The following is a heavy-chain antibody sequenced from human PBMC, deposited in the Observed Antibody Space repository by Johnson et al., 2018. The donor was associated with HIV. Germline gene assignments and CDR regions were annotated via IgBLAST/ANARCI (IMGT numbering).Heavy chain of an antibody. Sequence: VQLVESGGGLVQPGGSLRLSCAASGFTFSSYAMHWVRQAPGKGLEYVSGISSNGGSTYYAKSVKGRFTISRENSKNTLYLQMGSLRVEDTAVYYCARVGRGLGTEDAFDIWGQGTMVTVSS. CDR3: ARVGRGLGTEDAFDI. J-gene: IGHJ3*02. V-gene: IGHV3-64*01. D-gene: IGHD1-14*01. CDR2: ISSNGGST. CDR1: GFTFSSYA.